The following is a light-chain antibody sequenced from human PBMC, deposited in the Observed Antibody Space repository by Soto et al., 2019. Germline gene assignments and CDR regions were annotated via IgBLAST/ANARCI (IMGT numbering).Light chain of an antibody. CDR3: QQLISYPLT. J-gene: IGKJ4*01. Sequence: EIVLTQSPATLSLSPGERATLSCRASQSVSSYLAWYQQKPGQAPRLLIYAASNRATDIPARFSGSGSGTDFTLTISSLEPEDFAVYYCQQLISYPLTFGGGTKVEIK. CDR2: AAS. V-gene: IGKV3-11*01. CDR1: QSVSSY.